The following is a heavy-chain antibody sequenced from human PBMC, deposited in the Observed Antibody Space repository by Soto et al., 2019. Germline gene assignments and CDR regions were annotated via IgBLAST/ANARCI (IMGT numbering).Heavy chain of an antibody. CDR3: ANYDVGATSPFDY. CDR1: GFTFSSYG. V-gene: IGHV3-30*18. J-gene: IGHJ4*02. D-gene: IGHD1-26*01. CDR2: ISYDGSNK. Sequence: PGGSLRLSCAASGFTFSSYGMHWVRQAPGKGLEWVAVISYDGSNKYYADSVKGRFTISRDNSKNTLYLQMNGLRAEDTAVYYCANYDVGATSPFDYWGQGTLVTVSS.